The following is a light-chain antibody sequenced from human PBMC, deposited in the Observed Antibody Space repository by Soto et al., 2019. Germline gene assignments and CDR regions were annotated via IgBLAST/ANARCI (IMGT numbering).Light chain of an antibody. CDR2: DTF. CDR1: QSVSSN. Sequence: ETVMTQSPATLSVSPGERATLSCRASQSVSSNLAWYQQKPGLAPRLLIYDTFSRATDIPDRFSGSGSGTVFTLTISRLEPEDFAVYYCQQYHTSPITFGQGTRLEIK. J-gene: IGKJ5*01. V-gene: IGKV3D-20*01. CDR3: QQYHTSPIT.